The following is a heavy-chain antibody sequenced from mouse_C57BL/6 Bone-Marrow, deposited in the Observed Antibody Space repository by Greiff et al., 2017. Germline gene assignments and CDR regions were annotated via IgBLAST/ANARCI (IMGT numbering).Heavy chain of an antibody. CDR2: LRNKANGYTT. Sequence: EVKLVESGGGLVQPGGSLSLSCAASGFTFTDYYMSWVRQPPGKALEWLGFLRNKANGYTTEYSASVKGRFTISRDNSQSILYRQMNALRAEDSATYYCARAGVQLGPWFAYWGQGTLVTVSA. CDR3: ARAGVQLGPWFAY. V-gene: IGHV7-3*01. J-gene: IGHJ3*01. D-gene: IGHD4-1*02. CDR1: GFTFTDYY.